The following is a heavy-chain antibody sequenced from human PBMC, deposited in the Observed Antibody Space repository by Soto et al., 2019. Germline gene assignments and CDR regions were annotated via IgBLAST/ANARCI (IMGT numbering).Heavy chain of an antibody. CDR1: GSSFNSGGLY. D-gene: IGHD3-3*01. Sequence: LTVTVSGSSFNSGGLYWGSMCQRPAKGLEGIGFTYYSGVPYYNPSLKSPVTISVDTSINRFSLTLTSVTAADTARYYCARDQAPYYDSCSASSRDGYYGMDVWGPGMTVTVSS. CDR2: TYYSGVP. J-gene: IGHJ6*02. V-gene: IGHV4-31*01. CDR3: ARDQAPYYDSCSASSRDGYYGMDV.